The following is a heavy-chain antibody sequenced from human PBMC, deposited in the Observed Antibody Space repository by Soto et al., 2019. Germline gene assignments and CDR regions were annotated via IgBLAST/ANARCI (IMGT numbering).Heavy chain of an antibody. Sequence: GGSLRLSCASSGFTFSSYAMSLVRQAPGKGLEWVSAISGSGGSTYYADSVKGRFTISRDNSKNTLYLQMNSLRAEDTAVYYCAKDEDSSWYEYYYYYGMDVWGQGTTVTVSS. CDR2: ISGSGGST. D-gene: IGHD6-13*01. V-gene: IGHV3-23*01. CDR3: AKDEDSSWYEYYYYYGMDV. CDR1: GFTFSSYA. J-gene: IGHJ6*02.